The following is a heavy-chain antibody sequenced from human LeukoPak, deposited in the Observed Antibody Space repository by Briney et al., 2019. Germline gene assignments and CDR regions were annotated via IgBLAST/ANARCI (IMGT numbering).Heavy chain of an antibody. CDR1: GGSISNYY. J-gene: IGHJ4*02. V-gene: IGHV4-4*07. CDR3: ARLPTVTFFDY. Sequence: SETLSLTCTVSGGSISNYYWSWIRQPAGKGLEWIGLIYTSGSTNYNPSLKSRVTMSVDTSKNQFSLRLSSVTAADTAVYYCARLPTVTFFDYWGQGTLVTVSS. D-gene: IGHD4-17*01. CDR2: IYTSGST.